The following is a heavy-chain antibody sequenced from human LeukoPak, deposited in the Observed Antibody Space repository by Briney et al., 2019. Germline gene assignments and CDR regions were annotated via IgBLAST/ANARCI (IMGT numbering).Heavy chain of an antibody. J-gene: IGHJ4*02. D-gene: IGHD3-22*01. CDR3: ARVGIGYYYDSSGYGSGDY. CDR1: GYTFTGYH. V-gene: IGHV1-2*02. Sequence: ASVKVSCKASGYTFTGYHMHWGRQAPGQGLEWMGWINPNSGGTNYAQKFQGRVTMTRDTSISTAYMELSRLRSDDTAVYYCARVGIGYYYDSSGYGSGDYWGQGTLVTVSS. CDR2: INPNSGGT.